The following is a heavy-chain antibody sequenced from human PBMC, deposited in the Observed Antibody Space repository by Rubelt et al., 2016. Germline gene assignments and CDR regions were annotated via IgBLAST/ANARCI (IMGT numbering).Heavy chain of an antibody. CDR1: GFTVSSNY. CDR2: IYSGGST. V-gene: IGHV3-66*01. Sequence: EVQLVESGGGLVQPGGSLRLSCAASGFTVSSNYMSWVRQAPGKGLEGVSVIYSGGSTYYADSVKGRFTIARGNSKHTLYLQMNSLRAEDTAVYDCARNWGFDYWGQGTLVTVSS. D-gene: IGHD7-27*01. J-gene: IGHJ4*02. CDR3: ARNWGFDY.